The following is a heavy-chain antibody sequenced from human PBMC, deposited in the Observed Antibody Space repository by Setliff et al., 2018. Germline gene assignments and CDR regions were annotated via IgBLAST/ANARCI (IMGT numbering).Heavy chain of an antibody. V-gene: IGHV4-61*09. Sequence: LSLTCSISGASISSGNDFWNWIRQPAGKGLEWIGNIYTNGGTDYSPSLRSRVTISLGTSKNQFSLQLTSVTAADTAIYYCARSDDNFQYPDYWGQGTLVTVSS. CDR2: IYTNGGT. D-gene: IGHD1-1*01. CDR3: ARSDDNFQYPDY. J-gene: IGHJ4*01. CDR1: GASISSGNDF.